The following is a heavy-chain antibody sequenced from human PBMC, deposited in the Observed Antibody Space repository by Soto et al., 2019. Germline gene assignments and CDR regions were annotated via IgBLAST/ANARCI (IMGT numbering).Heavy chain of an antibody. CDR2: IKQDGSQK. CDR3: ARDTPKGSAAPFDY. D-gene: IGHD6-13*01. V-gene: IGHV3-7*01. CDR1: GFIFSSYW. J-gene: IGHJ4*02. Sequence: PGGSLRLSCAASGFIFSSYWVSWVRQAPGKGPEWVANIKQDGSQKNYVDSVKGRFTMSRDNAKNSLYLQMNSLRVEDTAVYYCARDTPKGSAAPFDYWGQGTLVTVSS.